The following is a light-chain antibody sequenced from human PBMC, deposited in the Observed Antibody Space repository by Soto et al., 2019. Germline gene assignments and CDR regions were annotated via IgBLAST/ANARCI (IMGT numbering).Light chain of an antibody. V-gene: IGLV2-8*01. CDR3: SAYAGSNTFV. J-gene: IGLJ1*01. CDR2: EVT. CDR1: SSDVGDNY. Sequence: QSALAQPPSASGSPGQSVTISCTGNSSDVGDNYVSWYQQHLGKAPKLIIYEVTLRPSGVPDRFSGSKSGNTASLTVSGLHADDEADYYCSAYAGSNTFVFGTGTQLTVL.